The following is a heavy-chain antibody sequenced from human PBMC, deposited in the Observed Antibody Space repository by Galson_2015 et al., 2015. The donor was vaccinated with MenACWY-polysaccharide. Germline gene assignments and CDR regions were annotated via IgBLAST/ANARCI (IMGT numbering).Heavy chain of an antibody. V-gene: IGHV1-8*01. D-gene: IGHD2-21*02. CDR3: ARAVGDPDY. CDR2: MNPNSHNT. CDR1: GYTFTSFD. Sequence: SVKVSCKASGYTFTSFDINWVRQAPGQGLEWMGWMNPNSHNTGTAQKFQGRVTMTSDTSINTAYMELTSLRSDDTAVYYCARAVGDPDYWRQGTLVAVSS. J-gene: IGHJ4*02.